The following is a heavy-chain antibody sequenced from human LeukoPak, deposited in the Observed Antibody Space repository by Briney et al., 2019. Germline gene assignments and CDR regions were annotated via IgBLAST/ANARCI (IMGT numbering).Heavy chain of an antibody. Sequence: GGSLRLSCAASGFTFSSYCMNWVRQAPGKGLEWVSSISYSSRYIYYADSVKGRFTVSRDNAKKSLSLQMNGLRAEDTAVYYCARDSGSSYYYYMDVWGKGTTVTVSS. J-gene: IGHJ6*03. CDR2: ISYSSRYI. D-gene: IGHD6-13*01. V-gene: IGHV3-21*01. CDR3: ARDSGSSYYYYMDV. CDR1: GFTFSSYC.